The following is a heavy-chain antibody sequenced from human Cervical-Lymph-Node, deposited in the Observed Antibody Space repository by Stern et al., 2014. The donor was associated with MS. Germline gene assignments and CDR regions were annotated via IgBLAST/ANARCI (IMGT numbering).Heavy chain of an antibody. J-gene: IGHJ3*02. V-gene: IGHV4-30-2*01. CDR1: GGSISSGGYS. Sequence: LQLQESGSGLVKTSQTLSLTCAVSGGSISSGGYSWSWIRQPPRKGLEWIGYIYHSGSNYYNPSLKSRVTISVDGSKNQFSLKLSSVTAADTAVYYCARSSTVTPNAFDIWGQGTMVTVSS. CDR2: IYHSGSN. CDR3: ARSSTVTPNAFDI. D-gene: IGHD4-17*01.